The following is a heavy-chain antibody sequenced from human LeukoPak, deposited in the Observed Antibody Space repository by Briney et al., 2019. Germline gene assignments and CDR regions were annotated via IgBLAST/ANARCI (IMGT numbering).Heavy chain of an antibody. CDR1: GFTFTNAW. J-gene: IGHJ4*02. CDR3: TTDLGITMIRGVIVY. V-gene: IGHV3-15*01. D-gene: IGHD3-10*01. Sequence: GGSLRLSCTAPGFTFTNAWMSWVRQAPGKGLEWVGRIKSKGDGETTDYAAPVKGRFIMSRDDSKATLYLQMNSLKAEDTAVYYCTTDLGITMIRGVIVYWGQGALVTVSS. CDR2: IKSKGDGETT.